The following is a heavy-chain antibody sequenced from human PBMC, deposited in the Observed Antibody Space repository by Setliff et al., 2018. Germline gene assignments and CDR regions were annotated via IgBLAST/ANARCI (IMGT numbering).Heavy chain of an antibody. CDR1: DDSTRNNNYF. CDR2: MYHNGDT. D-gene: IGHD2-15*01. J-gene: IGHJ4*02. CDR3: ARGTYANSWARFDF. V-gene: IGHV4-30-4*08. Sequence: SETLSLTCAVSDDSTRNNNYFWAWIRQPPGEGLEWIGFMYHNGDTHYSPSLKSRVSLSVDTSKRQVSLKLNTATAADTAVYYCARGTYANSWARFDFWGRGTLVTVSS.